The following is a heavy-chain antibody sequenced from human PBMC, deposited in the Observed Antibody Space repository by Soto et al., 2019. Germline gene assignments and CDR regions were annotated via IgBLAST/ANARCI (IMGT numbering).Heavy chain of an antibody. Sequence: SGPTLVNPTQTLTLTCTFSGFLLSTSGVGVGWIRQPPGKALEWLALIYWDDDKRYSPSLKSRLTITKDTSKNQVVLTMTNMDPVDTATYYCAHNSVVPAASLFAPWGQGTLVPVSS. D-gene: IGHD2-2*01. J-gene: IGHJ5*02. CDR2: IYWDDDK. CDR1: GFLLSTSGVG. V-gene: IGHV2-5*02. CDR3: AHNSVVPAASLFAP.